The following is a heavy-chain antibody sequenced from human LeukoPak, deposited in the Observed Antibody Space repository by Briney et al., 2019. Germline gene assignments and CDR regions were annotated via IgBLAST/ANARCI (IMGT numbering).Heavy chain of an antibody. Sequence: SGGSLRLSCAASGFTFSSYAMSWVRQAPGKGLEWVSAISGSGGSTYYADSVKGRFTISRDNSKNTLYLQMNSLRAEDTAIYYCASRTYGGYYYGMDVWGQGTTVTVSS. CDR2: ISGSGGST. J-gene: IGHJ6*02. CDR3: ASRTYGGYYYGMDV. V-gene: IGHV3-23*01. CDR1: GFTFSSYA. D-gene: IGHD4-23*01.